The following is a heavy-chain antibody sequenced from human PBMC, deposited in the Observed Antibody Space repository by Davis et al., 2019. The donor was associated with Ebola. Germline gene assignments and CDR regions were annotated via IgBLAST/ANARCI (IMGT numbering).Heavy chain of an antibody. Sequence: PGGSLRLSCKASGFTFTDYSMSWIRQAPGKGLEWVAHISSHSASVTYYADSRKGRFTISRDNAKNSLYLQMNSLRVEDTAVYYCARSHPYTSSWSGNDFWGQGALVSVSS. J-gene: IGHJ4*02. CDR3: ARSHPYTSSWSGNDF. CDR1: GFTFTDYS. D-gene: IGHD3-3*01. CDR2: ISSHSASVT. V-gene: IGHV3-11*01.